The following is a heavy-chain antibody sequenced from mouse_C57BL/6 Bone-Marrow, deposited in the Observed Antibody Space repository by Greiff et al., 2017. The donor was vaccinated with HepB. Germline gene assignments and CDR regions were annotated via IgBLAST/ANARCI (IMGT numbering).Heavy chain of an antibody. CDR1: GFNIKNTY. Sequence: EVQLQESVAELVRPGASVKLSCTASGFNIKNTYMHWVKQRPEQGLEWIGRIDPANGNTKYAPKFQGKATITADTSSNTAYLQLSSLTSEDTAIYYCARSLNGKKGYWYFDVWGTGTTVTVSS. CDR3: ARSLNGKKGYWYFDV. J-gene: IGHJ1*03. V-gene: IGHV14-3*01. CDR2: IDPANGNT. D-gene: IGHD2-1*01.